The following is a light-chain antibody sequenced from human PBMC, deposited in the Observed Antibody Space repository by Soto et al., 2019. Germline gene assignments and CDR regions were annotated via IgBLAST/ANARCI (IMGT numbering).Light chain of an antibody. Sequence: QSALTQPPSVSGAPGQRVTISCTGSSSNIGADNDVHWYQQFPGTAPKLLIFGNTNRPSGVPDRFSGSKSGTSASLAITGLQAEDEADYYCQSYDNSLSGSWVFGGGTKLTVL. CDR3: QSYDNSLSGSWV. V-gene: IGLV1-40*01. CDR1: SSNIGADND. CDR2: GNT. J-gene: IGLJ3*02.